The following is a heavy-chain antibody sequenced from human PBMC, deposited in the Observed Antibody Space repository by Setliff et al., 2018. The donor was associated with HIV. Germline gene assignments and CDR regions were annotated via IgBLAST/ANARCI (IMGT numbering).Heavy chain of an antibody. CDR1: GYTFTSYD. J-gene: IGHJ6*02. CDR3: AREIGDYYDSSGYYPPTDYYYGMDV. Sequence: ASVKVSCKASGYTFTSYDISWVRQAPGQGLEWMGWISAYNGNTNYAQKLQGRVTMTTDTSTSTAYMELRSLRADDTAVYYCAREIGDYYDSSGYYPPTDYYYGMDVWGQGTTVTVSS. V-gene: IGHV1-18*01. D-gene: IGHD3-22*01. CDR2: ISAYNGNT.